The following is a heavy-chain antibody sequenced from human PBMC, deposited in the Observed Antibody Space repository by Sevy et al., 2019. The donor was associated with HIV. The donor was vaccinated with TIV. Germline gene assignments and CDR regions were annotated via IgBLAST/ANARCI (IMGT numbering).Heavy chain of an antibody. CDR3: ARVRGSGYFRAAFDI. J-gene: IGHJ3*02. V-gene: IGHV3-21*01. Sequence: GGSLRLSCAASGFTFITYTRNWVRQPPGKGLEWVSSISISSSNKYYADSVRGRFTISRDNAKNSLYLQMNSLRAEETAVYYCARVRGSGYFRAAFDIWGQGTMVTVSS. CDR1: GFTFITYT. CDR2: ISISSSNK. D-gene: IGHD3-22*01.